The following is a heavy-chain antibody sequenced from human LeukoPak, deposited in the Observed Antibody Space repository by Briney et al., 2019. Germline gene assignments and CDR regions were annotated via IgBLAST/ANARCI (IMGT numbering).Heavy chain of an antibody. D-gene: IGHD2-15*01. CDR3: AGDFAAYCSGGSCYSPYFDY. J-gene: IGHJ4*02. V-gene: IGHV3-33*01. CDR2: IWYDGSNK. Sequence: GRSLRLSCAASGFTFSSYGMHWVRQAPGKGLEWVAVIWYDGSNKYYADSVKGRFTISRDNSKNTLYLQMNSLRAEDTAVYYCAGDFAAYCSGGSCYSPYFDYWGQGTLVTVSS. CDR1: GFTFSSYG.